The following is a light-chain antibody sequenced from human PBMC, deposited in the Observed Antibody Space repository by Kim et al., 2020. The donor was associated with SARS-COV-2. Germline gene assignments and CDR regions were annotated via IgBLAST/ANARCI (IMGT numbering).Light chain of an antibody. V-gene: IGLV3-19*01. Sequence: SSELTQDPAVSVALGQTVRITCQGDSLRNYYASWYQRKPGQAPVLVIYGKNNRPSGIPDRFSGSSSGNTASMTITGAQAEDEADYYCNSRDSSGNHLGVFGTGTKVTVL. CDR1: SLRNYY. CDR3: NSRDSSGNHLGV. CDR2: GKN. J-gene: IGLJ1*01.